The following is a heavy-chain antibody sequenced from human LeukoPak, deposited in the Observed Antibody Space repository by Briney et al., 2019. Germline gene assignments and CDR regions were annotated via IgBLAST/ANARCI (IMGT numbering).Heavy chain of an antibody. CDR1: GGSISSYY. CDR2: IYYSGST. J-gene: IGHJ5*02. V-gene: IGHV4-59*08. D-gene: IGHD3-10*01. Sequence: SETLSLTCTVSGGSISSYYWSWIRQPPGKGLEWIGYIYYSGSTNYNPSLKSRVTLSVDTSKNQFSLKLSSVTAADTAVYYCARRINTNYYYGSGSYGDWFDPWGQGTLVTVSS. CDR3: ARRINTNYYYGSGSYGDWFDP.